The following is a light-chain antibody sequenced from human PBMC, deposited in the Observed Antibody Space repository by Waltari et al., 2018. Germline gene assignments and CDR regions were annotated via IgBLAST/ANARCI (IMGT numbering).Light chain of an antibody. CDR2: GAS. J-gene: IGKJ1*01. CDR1: QSFTSTA. V-gene: IGKV3-20*01. CDR3: HQYSRSPPWT. Sequence: EIVLTQSPGTLSLSPGERATLSCRASQSFTSTALAWYQGKPGQAPRLLLSGASSRATGIPDRFRGSGSGTDFTLTISRLEPEDFAVYYCHQYSRSPPWTFGQGTKVEIK.